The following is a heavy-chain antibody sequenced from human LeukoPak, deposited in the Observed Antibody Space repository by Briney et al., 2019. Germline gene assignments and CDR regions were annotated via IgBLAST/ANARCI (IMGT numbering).Heavy chain of an antibody. CDR2: INPSSGGT. D-gene: IGHD3-22*01. CDR1: GYTFTGYY. CDR3: ARESRFERPGPDSSGYYWADSGDY. J-gene: IGHJ4*02. V-gene: IGHV1-2*06. Sequence: ASVKVSCKASGYTFTGYYMHWVRQAPGQGLEWMGRINPSSGGTNYAQKFQGRVTMTRDTSISTAYMELSRLRSDDTAVYYCARESRFERPGPDSSGYYWADSGDYWGQGTLVTVSS.